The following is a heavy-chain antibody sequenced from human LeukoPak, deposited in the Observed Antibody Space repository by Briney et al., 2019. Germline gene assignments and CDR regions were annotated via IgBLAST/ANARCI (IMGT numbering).Heavy chain of an antibody. CDR2: IYYSGST. Sequence: SETLSLTCTVSGGSISSYYWSWIRQPPGKGLEWIGSIYYSGSTYYNPTLKSRVTISVDTSKNQFSLKLSSVTAADTAVYYCARLYCTNGVCYRFDYWGQGTLVTVSS. J-gene: IGHJ4*02. V-gene: IGHV4-59*05. D-gene: IGHD2-8*01. CDR3: ARLYCTNGVCYRFDY. CDR1: GGSISSYY.